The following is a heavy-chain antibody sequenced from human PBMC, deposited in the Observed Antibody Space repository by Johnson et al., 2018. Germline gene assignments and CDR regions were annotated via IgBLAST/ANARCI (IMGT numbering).Heavy chain of an antibody. CDR1: GFNFYEYA. CDR3: VKLWGYGSGRRCNYDMDV. Sequence: EVQLVESGGGLVQPGRSLRLSCVASGFNFYEYAMQWVRQVPGKGLECVSGISWNSGNIDYAESVKGRFTISRDNAKNSLFLQMNSLRTDDTALYHCVKLWGYGSGRRCNYDMDVGGKGTTVTVSS. D-gene: IGHD2-15*01. J-gene: IGHJ6*03. V-gene: IGHV3-9*01. CDR2: ISWNSGNI.